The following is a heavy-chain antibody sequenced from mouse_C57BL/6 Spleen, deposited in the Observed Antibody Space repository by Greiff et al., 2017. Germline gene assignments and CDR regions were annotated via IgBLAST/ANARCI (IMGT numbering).Heavy chain of an antibody. J-gene: IGHJ2*01. CDR3: AITTVVAPFGY. D-gene: IGHD1-1*01. V-gene: IGHV1-55*01. Sequence: QVQLQQPGAELVKPGASVKMSCKASGYTFTSYWITWVKQRPGQGLEWIGDIYPGSGSTNYTEKFKSKATLTVDTPSSTAYMQLSSLTSEDSAVYYCAITTVVAPFGYWGQGTTLSVSS. CDR1: GYTFTSYW. CDR2: IYPGSGST.